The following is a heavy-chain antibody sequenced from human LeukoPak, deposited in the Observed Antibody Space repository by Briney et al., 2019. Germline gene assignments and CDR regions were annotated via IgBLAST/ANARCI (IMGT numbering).Heavy chain of an antibody. CDR2: INGSGDRT. Sequence: PGGSLRLSCAASGFTFDDYGMTWVRQAPGKGLEWVSSINGSGDRTYYADSVKGRFTISRDNSKNTLYLQMNSLRAEDTAVYYCAKPARTDYADYWGQGTLVTVSS. D-gene: IGHD1-14*01. CDR1: GFTFDDYG. V-gene: IGHV3-23*01. J-gene: IGHJ4*02. CDR3: AKPARTDYADY.